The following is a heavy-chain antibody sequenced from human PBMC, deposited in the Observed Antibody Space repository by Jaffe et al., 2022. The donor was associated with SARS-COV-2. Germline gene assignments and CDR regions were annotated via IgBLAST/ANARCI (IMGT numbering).Heavy chain of an antibody. J-gene: IGHJ4*02. CDR3: AKETISDSSGPWGRLDY. CDR2: ISYDGSNK. Sequence: QVQLVESGGGVVQPGRSLRLSCAASGFTFSSYGMHWVRQAPGKGLEWVAVISYDGSNKYYADSVKGRFTISRDNSKNTLYLQMNSLRAEDTAVYYCAKETISDSSGPWGRLDYWGQGTLVTVSS. V-gene: IGHV3-30*18. D-gene: IGHD3-22*01. CDR1: GFTFSSYG.